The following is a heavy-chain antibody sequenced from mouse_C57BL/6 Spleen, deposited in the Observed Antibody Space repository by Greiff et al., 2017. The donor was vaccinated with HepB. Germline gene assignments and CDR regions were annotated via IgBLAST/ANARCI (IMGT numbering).Heavy chain of an antibody. CDR2: ISTYYGDA. CDR3: ARENPPYYYGSSLWFAY. J-gene: IGHJ3*01. D-gene: IGHD1-1*01. V-gene: IGHV1-67*01. Sequence: QVQLQQSGPELVRPGVSVKISCKGSGYTFTDYAMHWVKQSHAKSLEWIGVISTYYGDASYNQKFKDKATMTVDKSSSTAYMELARLTSEDSAVYYCARENPPYYYGSSLWFAYWGQGTLVTVSA. CDR1: GYTFTDYA.